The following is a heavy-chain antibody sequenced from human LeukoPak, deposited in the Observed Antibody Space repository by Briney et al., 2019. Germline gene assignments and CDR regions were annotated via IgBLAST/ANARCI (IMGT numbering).Heavy chain of an antibody. D-gene: IGHD6-13*01. CDR3: ARQPPVAAAGNFVDS. CDR1: GDSISSNSSY. J-gene: IGHJ4*02. Sequence: SETLSPTCTVSGDSISSNSSYWGWMRQSPGKGLEWIGSIYYSGSTYYNPSLKSRVTISAYTSKNQFSLNLSSVTATDTAVYYCARQPPVAAAGNFVDSWGQGTLVTVSS. CDR2: IYYSGST. V-gene: IGHV4-39*01.